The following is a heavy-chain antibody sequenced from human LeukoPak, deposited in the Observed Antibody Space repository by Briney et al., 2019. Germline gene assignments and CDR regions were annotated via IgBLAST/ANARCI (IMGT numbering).Heavy chain of an antibody. CDR3: ARGNIVGATFYFDY. CDR1: GYTFNSYD. V-gene: IGHV1-8*03. D-gene: IGHD1-26*01. Sequence: ASVKVSCKASGYTFNSYDINWVRQATGRGLEWMGWMNPNSGNTGFAQRFQGRVTITRNTSITTAYMELSSLRSDDTAVYYCARGNIVGATFYFDYWGQGTLVTVSS. J-gene: IGHJ4*02. CDR2: MNPNSGNT.